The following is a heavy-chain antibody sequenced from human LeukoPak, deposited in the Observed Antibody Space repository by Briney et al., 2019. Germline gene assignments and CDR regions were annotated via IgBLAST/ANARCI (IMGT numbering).Heavy chain of an antibody. CDR1: GFSFSSYA. CDR2: ISSSGGSP. J-gene: IGHJ4*02. Sequence: PWGSLRLSCAASGFSFSSYAMSWVRQAPGKGLEWVSGISSSGGSPYYADSVQGRFTISRDNSKNTLSLQTTGLRAEDTAVYYCADLGTTYYYDRSTYWGQGTLVAVSS. V-gene: IGHV3-23*01. D-gene: IGHD3-22*01. CDR3: ADLGTTYYYDRSTY.